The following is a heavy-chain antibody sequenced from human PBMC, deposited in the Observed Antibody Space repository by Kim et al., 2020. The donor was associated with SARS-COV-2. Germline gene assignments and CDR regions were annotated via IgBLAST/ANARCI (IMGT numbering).Heavy chain of an antibody. CDR2: INTNTGNP. CDR1: GYTFTSYA. Sequence: ASVKVSCKASGYTFTSYAMNWVRQAPGQGLEWMGWINTNTGNPTYAQGFTGRFVFSLDTSVSTAYLQISRLKAEDTAVYYCANGMTTVTSVYYYGMDVWGQGTTVTVSS. D-gene: IGHD4-4*01. CDR3: ANGMTTVTSVYYYGMDV. V-gene: IGHV7-4-1*02. J-gene: IGHJ6*02.